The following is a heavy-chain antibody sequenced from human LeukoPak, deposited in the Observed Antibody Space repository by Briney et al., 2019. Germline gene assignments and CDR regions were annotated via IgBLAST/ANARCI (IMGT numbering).Heavy chain of an antibody. CDR1: GYTFTGYY. V-gene: IGHV1-2*02. Sequence: ASVKVSCKASGYTFTGYYMHWVRQAPGQGLEWMGWINPNSGGTNYAQKFQGRVTMTRDTSISTAYMELSRLRSDDTAVYYCARVAQWEPAGGAFDIWGQGTMVTVSS. J-gene: IGHJ3*02. CDR3: ARVAQWEPAGGAFDI. D-gene: IGHD1-26*01. CDR2: INPNSGGT.